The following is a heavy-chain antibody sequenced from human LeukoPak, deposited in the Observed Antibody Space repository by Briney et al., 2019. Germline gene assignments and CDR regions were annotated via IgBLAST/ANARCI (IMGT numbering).Heavy chain of an antibody. CDR3: ARSRGGIVVVPAAIRGYYYGIDV. CDR1: GGTFSSYA. J-gene: IGHJ6*04. CDR2: IIPIFGTA. D-gene: IGHD2-2*01. V-gene: IGHV1-69*06. Sequence: SVKVSCKASGGTFSSYAISWVRQAPGQGLEWMGGIIPIFGTANYAQKFLGRVTITADKSTSTAYMELSSLRSEDTAVYYCARSRGGIVVVPAAIRGYYYGIDVCGKGTTVTVSS.